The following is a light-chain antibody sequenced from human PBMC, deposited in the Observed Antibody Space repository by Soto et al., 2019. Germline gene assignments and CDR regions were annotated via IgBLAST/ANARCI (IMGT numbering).Light chain of an antibody. CDR3: TSYTGSSTLYV. CDR1: SSDVGGYND. J-gene: IGLJ1*01. CDR2: EVS. V-gene: IGLV2-14*01. Sequence: QSVLTQPASASGSPGQSITISCTGTSSDVGGYNDVSWYQQYPGKAPKLMIYEVSNRPSGVSHRFSGSKSGTSASLTICGLQAEDEADYYCTSYTGSSTLYVFGTGTKVTVL.